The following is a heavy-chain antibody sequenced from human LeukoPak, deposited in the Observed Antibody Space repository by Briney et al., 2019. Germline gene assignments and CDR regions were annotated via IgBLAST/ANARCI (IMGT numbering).Heavy chain of an antibody. CDR2: ITDDSNYI. J-gene: IGHJ4*02. V-gene: IGHV3-21*01. CDR1: GFTFSDYT. CDR3: ARVQGSPY. Sequence: GRSLRLSCAASGFTFSDYTLNWVRQPPGKGLEWVTSITDDSNYIYYADSVKGRFTVSRDNAKNSLYLHINSLRAEDTAVYYCARVQGSPYWGQGTLVTVSS.